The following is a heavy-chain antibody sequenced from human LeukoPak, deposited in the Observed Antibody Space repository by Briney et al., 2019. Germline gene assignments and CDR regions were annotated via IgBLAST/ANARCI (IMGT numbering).Heavy chain of an antibody. CDR2: IYYSGST. Sequence: SETLSLTCTVSGGSISSYYWSWIRQPPGKGLEWIGYIYYSGSTNYNPSLKSRVTISVDTSKNQFSLELSSVTAADTAVYYCARVGCSGGSCHVDYWGQGTLVTVSS. V-gene: IGHV4-59*01. CDR3: ARVGCSGGSCHVDY. J-gene: IGHJ4*02. CDR1: GGSISSYY. D-gene: IGHD2-15*01.